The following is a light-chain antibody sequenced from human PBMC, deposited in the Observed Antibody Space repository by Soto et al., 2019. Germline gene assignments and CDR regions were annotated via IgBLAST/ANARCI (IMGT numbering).Light chain of an antibody. CDR2: GAS. J-gene: IGKJ1*01. CDR1: QSVSSN. Sequence: EIVLTQSPATLSVSPGERATLSCKASQSVSSNLAWYQQKPGQAPRLLSYGASTRATGIPARFSGSGSGTEFTLTISSLQSEDFEVYYCQQYNNWPWTFGQGTKVDI. V-gene: IGKV3-15*01. CDR3: QQYNNWPWT.